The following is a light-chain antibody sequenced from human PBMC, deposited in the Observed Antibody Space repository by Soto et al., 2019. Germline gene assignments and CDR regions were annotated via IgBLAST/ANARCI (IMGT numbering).Light chain of an antibody. V-gene: IGKV3-15*01. Sequence: EIVMTQSPATLSVSPGERATLSFRAGQSVSSNLALYQQKPGQAPRLLIYGASTRATGIPARFSGSGSGTEFTLTIRSMQSEDFAVYYCQQYNNGXLWTFGKWTKV. J-gene: IGKJ1*01. CDR2: GAS. CDR3: QQYNNGXLWT. CDR1: QSVSSN.